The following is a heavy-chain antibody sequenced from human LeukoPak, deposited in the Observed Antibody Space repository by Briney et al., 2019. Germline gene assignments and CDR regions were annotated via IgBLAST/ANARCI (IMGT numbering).Heavy chain of an antibody. J-gene: IGHJ4*02. D-gene: IGHD5-18*01. CDR2: LHADGVEQ. Sequence: GGSLRLSCAASGLSLSGYWMTWVRQAPGKGLEWVAWLHADGVEQNYVDAVTARYTMSRDNGKDSLDLQMNSLRVEDTALYYCARGGYSFDYLGQGTLVTVSS. CDR3: ARGGYSFDY. CDR1: GLSLSGYW. V-gene: IGHV3-7*01.